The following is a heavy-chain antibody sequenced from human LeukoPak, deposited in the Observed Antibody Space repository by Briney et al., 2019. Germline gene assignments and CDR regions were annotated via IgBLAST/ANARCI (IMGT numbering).Heavy chain of an antibody. Sequence: GGSLRLSCAASGFTFSSYAMSRVRQAPGKGLEWVANIKQDGSEKYYVDSVKGRFTISRDNAKNSLYLQMNSLRAEDTAVYYCARFNGGYDYEGVRRYYYYYYMDVWGKGTTVTVSS. D-gene: IGHD5-12*01. CDR3: ARFNGGYDYEGVRRYYYYYYMDV. CDR1: GFTFSSYA. V-gene: IGHV3-7*01. CDR2: IKQDGSEK. J-gene: IGHJ6*03.